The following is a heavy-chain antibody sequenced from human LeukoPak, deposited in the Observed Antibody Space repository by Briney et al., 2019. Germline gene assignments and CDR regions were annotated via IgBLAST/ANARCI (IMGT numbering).Heavy chain of an antibody. D-gene: IGHD2-2*02. CDR3: ARGTALQDY. CDR2: ISSSGDST. Sequence: GGSLRLSCAASGFTFSTYAMNWVRQAPGKGLEWVSAISSSGDSTYYADSVKGRFTISRDNYKNTVYLQMNNLRAEDTAVYYCARGTALQDYWGQGTLVTVSS. V-gene: IGHV3-23*01. J-gene: IGHJ4*02. CDR1: GFTFSTYA.